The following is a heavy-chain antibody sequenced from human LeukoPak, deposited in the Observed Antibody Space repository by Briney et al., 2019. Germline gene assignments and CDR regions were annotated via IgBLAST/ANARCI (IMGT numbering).Heavy chain of an antibody. CDR2: IIPIFGTA. CDR3: ARERDYGSGSLYWFDP. D-gene: IGHD3-10*01. J-gene: IGHJ5*02. Sequence: SVKVSCKASGGTFSSYAISWVRQAPGQGLEWMGGIIPIFGTANYAQKFQSRVTITADESTSTAYMELSSLRSEDTAVYYCARERDYGSGSLYWFDPWGQGTLVTVSS. CDR1: GGTFSSYA. V-gene: IGHV1-69*13.